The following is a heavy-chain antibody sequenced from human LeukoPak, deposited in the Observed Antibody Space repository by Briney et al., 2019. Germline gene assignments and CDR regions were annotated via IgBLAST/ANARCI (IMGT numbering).Heavy chain of an antibody. J-gene: IGHJ5*02. Sequence: PSETLSLTCTVSGGSISSYYWSWIRQPPGKGLEWIGYIYYSGSTNYNPSLKSRVTISVDTSKNQFSLKLSSVTAADTAVYYCAREEALARFDLWGQGTLVTVSS. CDR1: GGSISSYY. CDR3: AREEALARFDL. CDR2: IYYSGST. D-gene: IGHD5-12*01. V-gene: IGHV4-59*01.